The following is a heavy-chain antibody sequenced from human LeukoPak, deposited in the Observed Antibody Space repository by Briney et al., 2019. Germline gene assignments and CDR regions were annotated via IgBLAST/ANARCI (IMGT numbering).Heavy chain of an antibody. CDR3: ARDRDSSGYYGSYAFDI. CDR1: GGSISSYY. J-gene: IGHJ3*02. V-gene: IGHV4-59*01. Sequence: SETLSLTCTASGGSISSYYWSWIRQPPGKGLEWIGYIYYSGSTNYNHSLKSRVTISVDTSKNQFSLKLSSVTAADTAVYYCARDRDSSGYYGSYAFDIWGQGTMVTVSS. D-gene: IGHD3-22*01. CDR2: IYYSGST.